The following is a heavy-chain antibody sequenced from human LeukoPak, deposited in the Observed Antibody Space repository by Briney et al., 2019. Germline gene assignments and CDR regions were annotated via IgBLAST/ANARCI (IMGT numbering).Heavy chain of an antibody. CDR2: IFHTGRT. CDR3: ARGNWNWLDY. CDR1: GGSISDTNY. V-gene: IGHV4-4*02. Sequence: SETLSLTCVVSGGSISDTNYWSWFRQSPGKGLEWIGEIFHTGRTNSNPSLKSRVTISVDRSKNQFSLKLSSVTAADTAVYYCARGNWNWLDYWGQGTLVTVSS. J-gene: IGHJ4*02. D-gene: IGHD1-7*01.